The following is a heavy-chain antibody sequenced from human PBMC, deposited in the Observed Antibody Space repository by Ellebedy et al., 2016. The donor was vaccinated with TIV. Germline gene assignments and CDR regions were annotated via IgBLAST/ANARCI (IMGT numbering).Heavy chain of an antibody. D-gene: IGHD3-22*01. J-gene: IGHJ4*02. CDR1: GGSFSGYY. Sequence: SETLSLXXAVYGGSFSGYYWSWIRQPPGKGLEWIGEINHSGSTNYNPSLKSRVTISVDTSKHQFSLKLSSVTAADTAVYYCARVHSSSSDYWGQGTLVTVSS. CDR2: INHSGST. CDR3: ARVHSSSSDY. V-gene: IGHV4-34*01.